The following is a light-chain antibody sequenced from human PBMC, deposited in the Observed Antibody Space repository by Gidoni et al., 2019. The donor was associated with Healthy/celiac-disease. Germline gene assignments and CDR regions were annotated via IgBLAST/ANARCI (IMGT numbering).Light chain of an antibody. CDR3: QQSYSTPNT. Sequence: DIQMTQSPSSLSASVGDRVTITCRASQSISSYLNWYQQKPGKAPKLLSYAASSLQSGVPSRFSGSGSGTDFTLTISSLQPEDFATYYCQQSYSTPNTFXQXTKLEIK. CDR1: QSISSY. CDR2: AAS. V-gene: IGKV1-39*01. J-gene: IGKJ2*01.